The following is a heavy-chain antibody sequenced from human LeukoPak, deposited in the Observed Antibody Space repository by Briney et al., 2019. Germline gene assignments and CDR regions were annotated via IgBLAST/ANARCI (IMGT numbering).Heavy chain of an antibody. D-gene: IGHD5/OR15-5a*01. CDR1: GFTFTGYE. V-gene: IGHV3-48*03. Sequence: PGGSLRLSCAASGFTFTGYEMNWVRQAPGEGLDWVSYISSSGGTSHYADSVKGRFTMSRDNAENSLYLQMNSLRAEDTAVYYCARARSNVFDIWGEETLVTVSS. J-gene: IGHJ3*02. CDR3: ARARSNVFDI. CDR2: ISSSGGTS.